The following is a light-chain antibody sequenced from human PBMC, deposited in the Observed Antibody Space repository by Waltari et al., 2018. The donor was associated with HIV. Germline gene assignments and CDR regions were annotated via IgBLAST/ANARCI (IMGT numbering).Light chain of an antibody. CDR3: QQYYSTPVT. CDR2: WAS. J-gene: IGKJ3*01. Sequence: DIVMTQSPDSLAVSLGERATINCKSSQSVLYSSNNKNYLAWYQQKPGQPPKLLIYWASTRESWVPDRFSGSGSGTDFTLTISSLQAEDVAVYYCQQYYSTPVTFGPGTKVDIK. V-gene: IGKV4-1*01. CDR1: QSVLYSSNNKNY.